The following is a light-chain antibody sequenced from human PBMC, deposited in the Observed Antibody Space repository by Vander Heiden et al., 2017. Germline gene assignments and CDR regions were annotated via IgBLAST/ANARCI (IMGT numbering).Light chain of an antibody. J-gene: IGLJ2*01. V-gene: IGLV1-51*01. CDR3: ATWDNSLRVVV. CDR1: SPNIGNNY. CDR2: DND. Sequence: QSVFTQPPSVSAAPGPKVTVSCSGSSPNIGNNYVSWYQQLPGTAPKLLIYDNDKRPSGIPDRFSGSKSGTSATLGITGLQTGDEADYYCATWDNSLRVVVFGGGTKMTVL.